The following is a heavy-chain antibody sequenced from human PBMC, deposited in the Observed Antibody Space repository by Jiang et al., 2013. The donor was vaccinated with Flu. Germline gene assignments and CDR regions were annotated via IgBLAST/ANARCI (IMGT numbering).Heavy chain of an antibody. CDR3: ARQGLSGLDY. V-gene: IGHV4-39*01. D-gene: IGHD2-15*01. CDR1: GGSISGSTYS. Sequence: GSGLVKPSETLSLTCTVSGGSISGSTYSWGWIRQSPGKGLEWIGNIYYSGSTYYNTSLKSRVAISVDTSTNQFSLTLSSVTAADTAVYYCARQGLSGLDYWGQG. CDR2: IYYSGST. J-gene: IGHJ4*02.